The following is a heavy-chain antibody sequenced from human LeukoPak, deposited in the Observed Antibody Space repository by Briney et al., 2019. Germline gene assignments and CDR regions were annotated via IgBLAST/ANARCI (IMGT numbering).Heavy chain of an antibody. CDR1: GFTFSSYG. D-gene: IGHD2-15*01. V-gene: IGHV3-30*02. Sequence: GGSLRLSCAASGFTFSSYGMHWVRQAPGKGLEWVAFIRYDGSNKYYADSVKGRFTISRDNAKNTLYLQMNSLRAEDTAVYYCAREARLRYYYMDVWGKGTTVTISS. CDR3: AREARLRYYYMDV. CDR2: IRYDGSNK. J-gene: IGHJ6*03.